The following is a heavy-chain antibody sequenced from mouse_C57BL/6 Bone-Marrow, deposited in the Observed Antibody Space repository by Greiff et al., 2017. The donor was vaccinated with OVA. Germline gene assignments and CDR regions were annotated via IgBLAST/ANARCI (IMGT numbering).Heavy chain of an antibody. Sequence: QVQLQQPGAELVKPGASVKLSCKASGNTFTSYWMHWVKQRPGQGLEWIGMIHPNSGSTNYNEKFKSKATLTVDKSSSTAYMQLSSLTSEDSAVYYCARDRYYYGSSLWFAYWGQGTLVTVSA. D-gene: IGHD1-1*01. V-gene: IGHV1-64*01. J-gene: IGHJ3*01. CDR2: IHPNSGST. CDR3: ARDRYYYGSSLWFAY. CDR1: GNTFTSYW.